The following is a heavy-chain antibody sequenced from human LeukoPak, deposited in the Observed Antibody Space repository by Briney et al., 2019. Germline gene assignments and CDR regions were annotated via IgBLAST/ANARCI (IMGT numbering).Heavy chain of an antibody. Sequence: GESLKISCKGSGYTFSSYWIAWVRQMPGKGLEWMRIIYPGDSDTRYSPSFEGQVTISADKTISTAYLQWNSLKASDTATYYCARYSPDVVVAPSAQFGYWGQGTLVTVSS. CDR2: IYPGDSDT. J-gene: IGHJ4*02. CDR3: ARYSPDVVVAPSAQFGY. CDR1: GYTFSSYW. D-gene: IGHD2-2*01. V-gene: IGHV5-51*01.